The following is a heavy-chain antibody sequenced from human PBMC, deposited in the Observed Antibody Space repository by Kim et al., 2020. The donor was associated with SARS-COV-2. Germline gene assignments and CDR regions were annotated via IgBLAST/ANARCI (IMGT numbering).Heavy chain of an antibody. CDR2: ST. V-gene: IGHV3-66*01. D-gene: IGHD1-1*01. J-gene: IGHJ3*02. CDR3: ARVPGGAFDI. Sequence: STYYADSVKGRFTISRDNSKNTLYLQMNSLRAEDTAVYYCARVPGGAFDIWGQGTMVTVSS.